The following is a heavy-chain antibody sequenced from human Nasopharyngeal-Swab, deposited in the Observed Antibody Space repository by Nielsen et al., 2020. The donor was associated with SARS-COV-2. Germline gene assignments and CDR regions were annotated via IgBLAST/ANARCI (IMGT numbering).Heavy chain of an antibody. CDR3: SRGLV. D-gene: IGHD3-3*01. V-gene: IGHV4-39*01. CDR2: IFYSGNT. Sequence: RQAPGKGLEWVGSIFYSGNTYYNPSLKSRVAIFVYTSKNQISMKLNYLTAADTAVYYCSRGLVWGQGTLVTVSS. J-gene: IGHJ4*02.